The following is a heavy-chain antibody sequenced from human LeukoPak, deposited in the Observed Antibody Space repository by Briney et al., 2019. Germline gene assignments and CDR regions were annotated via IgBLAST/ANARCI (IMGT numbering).Heavy chain of an antibody. CDR1: GGSISPYY. J-gene: IGHJ4*02. V-gene: IGHV4-59*01. CDR3: ARAETLAAIYFDF. D-gene: IGHD6-25*01. CDR2: IFHSGNT. Sequence: PSETLSLTCSASGGSISPYYWSWLRQPPGKGLEWIGYIFHSGNTTYNPSLKSRVTISLDSSKNQFFLRLTSVTAADTAMYYCARAETLAAIYFDFWGQGSLVTVSS.